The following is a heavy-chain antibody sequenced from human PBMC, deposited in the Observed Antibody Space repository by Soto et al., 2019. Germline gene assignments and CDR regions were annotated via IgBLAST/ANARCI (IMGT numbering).Heavy chain of an antibody. CDR2: INPNSGGT. CDR3: ATDSSGYSYFDY. J-gene: IGHJ4*02. D-gene: IGHD3-22*01. V-gene: IGHV1-2*04. Sequence: TSVKVSCKASGYTFTCYYMHWVRQAPGQGLEWMGWINPNSGGTNYAQKFQGWVTMTRDTSISTAYMELSRLRSDDTAVYYCATDSSGYSYFDYWGQGTLVTVSS. CDR1: GYTFTCYY.